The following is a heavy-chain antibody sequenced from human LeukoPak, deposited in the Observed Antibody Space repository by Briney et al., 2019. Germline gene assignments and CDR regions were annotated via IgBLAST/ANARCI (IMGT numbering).Heavy chain of an antibody. D-gene: IGHD5-18*01. J-gene: IGHJ5*02. CDR2: IYYSGST. Sequence: PSETLSLTCTVSGGSISSYYWSWIRQPPGKGLEWIGYIYYSGSTNYNPSLKSRVTISVDTSKNQFSLKLSSVTAADTAVYYCARDRYEYSYGFLYNWFDPWGQGTLVTVSS. V-gene: IGHV4-59*01. CDR1: GGSISSYY. CDR3: ARDRYEYSYGFLYNWFDP.